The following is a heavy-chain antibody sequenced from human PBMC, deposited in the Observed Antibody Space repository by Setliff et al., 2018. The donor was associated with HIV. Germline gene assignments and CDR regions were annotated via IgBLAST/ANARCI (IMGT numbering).Heavy chain of an antibody. J-gene: IGHJ4*02. CDR2: IGGHGSII. Sequence: PGGSLRLSCAASGLIFSSYEMNWVRQAPGKGLEWISFIGGHGSIIHYADSVKGRFTISRDNAKNSVYLQMHSLRVEDTAVYYCAKGSYSSGRYDNYLDYWGQGALVTVSS. CDR1: GLIFSSYE. V-gene: IGHV3-48*03. CDR3: AKGSYSSGRYDNYLDY. D-gene: IGHD3-22*01.